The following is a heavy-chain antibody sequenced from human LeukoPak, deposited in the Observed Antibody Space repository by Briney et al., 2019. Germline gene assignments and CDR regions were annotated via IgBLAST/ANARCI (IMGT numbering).Heavy chain of an antibody. J-gene: IGHJ3*02. CDR1: GGSISSGGYY. CDR3: ARDDWNDGGGDAFDI. V-gene: IGHV4-31*03. D-gene: IGHD1-1*01. Sequence: PSETLSLTCTVSGGSISSGGYYWSWLPQHPGKGLEWIGYIYYSGSTYYNPSLKSRVTISVDTSKNQFSLKLSSVTAADTAVYYCARDDWNDGGGDAFDIWGQGTMVTVSS. CDR2: IYYSGST.